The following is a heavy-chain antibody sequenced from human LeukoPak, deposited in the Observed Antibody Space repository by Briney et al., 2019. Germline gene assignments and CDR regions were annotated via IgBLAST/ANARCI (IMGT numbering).Heavy chain of an antibody. CDR2: ISGDGGDT. D-gene: IGHD2-15*01. CDR3: AKEFGYCSGSSCYRYYYPMDV. CDR1: GFSFDDYA. Sequence: GGSLRLSCAASGFSFDDYAMHWVRQPPGKGLEWVSVISGDGGDTDYVDSVKGRFTISRDNSKDSLYLQMNSLRTEDTALYYCAKEFGYCSGSSCYRYYYPMDVWGQGTTVTVSS. V-gene: IGHV3-43*02. J-gene: IGHJ6*02.